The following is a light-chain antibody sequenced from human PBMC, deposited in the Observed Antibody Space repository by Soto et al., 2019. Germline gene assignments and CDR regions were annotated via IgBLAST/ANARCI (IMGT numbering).Light chain of an antibody. J-gene: IGKJ1*01. Sequence: EIVLTQSPATLSLSPGERATLSCRASQSVSSYLAWYQQKPGQAPRLLIYDASNRATGIPARFSGSGSGTDFTLTISSLAPEDFAVYYCQQRSNWPWAFGQGTTVEIK. CDR2: DAS. V-gene: IGKV3-11*01. CDR3: QQRSNWPWA. CDR1: QSVSSY.